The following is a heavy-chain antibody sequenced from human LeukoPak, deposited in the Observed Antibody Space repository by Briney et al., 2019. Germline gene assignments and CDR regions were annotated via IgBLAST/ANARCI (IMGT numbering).Heavy chain of an antibody. CDR1: GFTFSSYS. J-gene: IGHJ4*02. CDR2: ISSSSSTI. V-gene: IGHV3-48*04. CDR3: ARAKGGVYGDYAGTDY. Sequence: GGSLRLSCAASGFTFSSYSMNWVRQAPGKGLEWVSYISSSSSTIYYADSVKGRFTISRDNAKNSLYLQMNSLRAEDTAVYYCARAKGGVYGDYAGTDYWGQGTLVTVSS. D-gene: IGHD4-17*01.